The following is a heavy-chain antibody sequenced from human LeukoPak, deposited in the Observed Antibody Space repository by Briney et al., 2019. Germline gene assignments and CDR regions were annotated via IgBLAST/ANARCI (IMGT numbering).Heavy chain of an antibody. D-gene: IGHD2-15*01. V-gene: IGHV1-69*06. CDR3: AREGMDIVVVVAAMGAFDI. CDR2: IIPIFGTA. Sequence: SVKVSCKASGGTFSSYAISWVRQAPGRGLEWMGGIIPIFGTANYAQKFQGRVTITADKSTSTAYMELSSLRSEDTAVCYCAREGMDIVVVVAAMGAFDIWGQGTMVTVSS. CDR1: GGTFSSYA. J-gene: IGHJ3*02.